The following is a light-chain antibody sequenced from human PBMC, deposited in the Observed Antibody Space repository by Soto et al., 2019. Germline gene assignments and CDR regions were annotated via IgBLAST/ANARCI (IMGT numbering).Light chain of an antibody. CDR1: QSVRSD. J-gene: IGKJ4*01. V-gene: IGKV3-15*01. Sequence: EIVMTQSPATLSVSPGEGATLSCRASQSVRSDLALYQHKPGLAPRLLIYGVSTRATGIPVRFSGSGSGTEFTLSISSLQSXDSAIYYCQHYNNLPLTFGGGTKVDIK. CDR2: GVS. CDR3: QHYNNLPLT.